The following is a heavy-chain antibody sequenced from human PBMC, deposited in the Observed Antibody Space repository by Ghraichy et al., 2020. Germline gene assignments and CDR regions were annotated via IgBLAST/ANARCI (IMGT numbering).Heavy chain of an antibody. CDR2: ISTSSRSI. D-gene: IGHD4-23*01. V-gene: IGHV3-48*02. CDR3: ARASRVVRFYYYDGMDV. J-gene: IGHJ6*02. Sequence: GGSLRLSCVGSGFPFGDYNLNWVRQSPGKGLEWISYISTSSRSIFNADSVKGRFTISRDNAQNSLFLQMRSLRDEDTAVYYCARASRVVRFYYYDGMDVWGQGTTVTVSS. CDR1: GFPFGDYN.